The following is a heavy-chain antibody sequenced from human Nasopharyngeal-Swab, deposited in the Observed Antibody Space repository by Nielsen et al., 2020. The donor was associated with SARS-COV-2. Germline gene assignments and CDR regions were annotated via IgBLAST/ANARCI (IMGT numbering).Heavy chain of an antibody. CDR1: GFVFSSVW. J-gene: IGHJ4*02. V-gene: IGHV3-15*01. CDR2: IKRKADGGTV. CDR3: TTLHRTGWF. D-gene: IGHD6-19*01. Sequence: GGSLRLSRAASGFVFSSVWMSWVRQAPGKGLEWVVRIKRKADGGTVEYATAVRGRFSISRDDSRNTLFLQMNRLKTEDTAVYYCTTLHRTGWFWGQGTLVTVSS.